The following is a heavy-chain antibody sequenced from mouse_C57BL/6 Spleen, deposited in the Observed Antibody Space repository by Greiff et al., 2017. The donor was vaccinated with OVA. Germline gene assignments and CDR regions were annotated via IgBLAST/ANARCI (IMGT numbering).Heavy chain of an antibody. CDR2: IYPGSGNT. V-gene: IGHV1-76*01. D-gene: IGHD1-1*01. CDR3: ARWGVYYGSSYNAMDY. J-gene: IGHJ4*01. CDR1: GYTFTDYY. Sequence: QVQLQQSGAELVRPGASVKLSCKASGYTFTDYYINWVKQRPGQGLEWIARIYPGSGNTYYNEKFKGKATLTAEKSSSTAYMQLSSLTSEDSAVYFCARWGVYYGSSYNAMDYWGQGTSVTVSS.